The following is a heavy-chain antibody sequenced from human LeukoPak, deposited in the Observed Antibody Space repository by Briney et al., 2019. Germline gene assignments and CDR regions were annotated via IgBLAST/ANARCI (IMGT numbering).Heavy chain of an antibody. CDR2: ITTSGTAM. Sequence: GGSLRLSCAASGFTFSSYSMNWVRQAPGKGLEWVSHITTSGTAMFYADSVKGRFTISRDNAKNSLYLRMNSLRDEDTAVYYCVRGCGKSSCPYYLDSWGQGTLVTVSS. CDR3: VRGCGKSSCPYYLDS. J-gene: IGHJ4*02. D-gene: IGHD6-13*01. CDR1: GFTFSSYS. V-gene: IGHV3-48*02.